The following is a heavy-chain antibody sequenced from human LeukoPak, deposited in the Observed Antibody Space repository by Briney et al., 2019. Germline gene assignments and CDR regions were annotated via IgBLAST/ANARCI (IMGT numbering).Heavy chain of an antibody. J-gene: IGHJ4*02. Sequence: SETLSLTCTVSGCSISSYYWSWIRQPPGKGLEWIGYIYYTGSTTYNPSLKSRVTISVATSKNQFSLKLTSVTAADTAVSYCARGNSGSYYGFDYWGQGTLVTVSS. V-gene: IGHV4-59*01. CDR1: GCSISSYY. D-gene: IGHD1-26*01. CDR2: IYYTGST. CDR3: ARGNSGSYYGFDY.